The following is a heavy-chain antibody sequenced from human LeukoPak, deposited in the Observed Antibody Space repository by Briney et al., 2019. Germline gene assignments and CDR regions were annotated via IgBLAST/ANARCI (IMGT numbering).Heavy chain of an antibody. CDR3: ARGRTVTTCWFDP. CDR2: INHSGST. J-gene: IGHJ5*02. Sequence: SETLSLTCAVYGGSFSGYYWSWIRQPPGKGLEWIGEINHSGSTNYNPSLKSRVTISVDTSKNQFSLKLSSVTAADTAVYYCARGRTVTTCWFDPWGQGTLVTVSS. V-gene: IGHV4-34*01. CDR1: GGSFSGYY. D-gene: IGHD4-17*01.